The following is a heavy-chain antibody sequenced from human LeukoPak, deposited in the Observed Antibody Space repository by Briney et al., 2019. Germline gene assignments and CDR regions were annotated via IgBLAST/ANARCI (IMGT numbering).Heavy chain of an antibody. J-gene: IGHJ6*02. CDR3: TRRIIAARPDYYGMDV. Sequence: GGSLRLLRVAWGFTLSGSAMQWVRQASGEGLEWVGRNRSKGNSYSTAYAASVKDRFTISRDDSKNTAYLQMNSLKTEDTAVYYCTRRIIAARPDYYGMDVWGQGTTVTVSS. CDR2: NRSKGNSYST. D-gene: IGHD6-13*01. V-gene: IGHV3-73*01. CDR1: GFTLSGSA.